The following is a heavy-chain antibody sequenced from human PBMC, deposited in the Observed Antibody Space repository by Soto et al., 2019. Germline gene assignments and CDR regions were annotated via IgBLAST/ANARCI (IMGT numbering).Heavy chain of an antibody. CDR3: GRGRSGQIVVFY. J-gene: IGHJ4*02. Sequence: ASVKVSCKASGYTFTGHYIHWVRQAPQQGPEWMGEIGPESGATRYAQKFRGRVTMTMDTSITTVYMELRDLSPDDTAVYYCGRGRSGQIVVFYWGQGTPVTVSS. CDR1: GYTFTGHY. D-gene: IGHD1-26*01. CDR2: IGPESGAT. V-gene: IGHV1-2*02.